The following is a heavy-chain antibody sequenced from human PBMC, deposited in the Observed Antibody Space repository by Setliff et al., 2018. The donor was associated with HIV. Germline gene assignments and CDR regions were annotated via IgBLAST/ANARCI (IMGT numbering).Heavy chain of an antibody. CDR3: ASHSSGYFR. Sequence: GGSLRLSCAASGFIFSNYRMNWVRQAPGKGLEWVSSISSSSTYTFYADSVKGRFTISRDNAKNSIYLQMNSLRVEDTAVYYCASHSSGYFRWGQGTLVTVSS. J-gene: IGHJ4*02. D-gene: IGHD3-22*01. CDR1: GFIFSNYR. V-gene: IGHV3-21*04. CDR2: ISSSSTYT.